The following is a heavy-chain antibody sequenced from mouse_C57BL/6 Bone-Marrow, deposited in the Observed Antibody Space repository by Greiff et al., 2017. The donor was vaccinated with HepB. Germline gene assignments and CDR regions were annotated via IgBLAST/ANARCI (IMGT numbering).Heavy chain of an antibody. V-gene: IGHV5-6*01. CDR1: GFTFSTSA. CDR3: ARDRFDYYFDY. Sequence: EVMLVESGGDLVKSGGSLKLSCAASGFTFSTSAMSWVRQPPDKRLEWVASINTGGTYTYYSDSVRGRFTISKDTARNTLFLQMSSLKSEDTAIYYCARDRFDYYFDYWGQGTTLTVSS. D-gene: IGHD2-14*01. J-gene: IGHJ2*01. CDR2: INTGGTYT.